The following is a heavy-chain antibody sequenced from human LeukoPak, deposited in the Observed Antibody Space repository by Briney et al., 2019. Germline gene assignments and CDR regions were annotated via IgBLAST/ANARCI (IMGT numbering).Heavy chain of an antibody. V-gene: IGHV3-21*01. CDR2: IRSSSSYI. D-gene: IGHD2-21*02. CDR1: YFRFSTYL. Sequence: GSLRLSYAASYFRFSTYLMSWVRQAPGKGLEWGSSIRSSSSYIYYADSVKRRFTISRDNAKNTLYLQMNSLRAEDTAVYYCAGDPHSFCGGDCYSDYWGQGTLVTVSS. J-gene: IGHJ4*02. CDR3: AGDPHSFCGGDCYSDY.